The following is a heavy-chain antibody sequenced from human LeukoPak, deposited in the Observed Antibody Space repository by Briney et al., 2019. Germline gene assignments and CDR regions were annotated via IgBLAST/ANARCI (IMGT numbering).Heavy chain of an antibody. Sequence: ASVKVSCKASGYTFTSHYMHWVRQAPGQGLEWMGLIHSSGSSTLYAQKFQGRVTMTRDMSTTTDYMELSSLRSEDTAVYYCARDNSVGDIAWWFDPWGQGTLVTVSS. CDR1: GYTFTSHY. CDR2: IHSSGSST. CDR3: ARDNSVGDIAWWFDP. V-gene: IGHV1-46*01. J-gene: IGHJ5*02. D-gene: IGHD3-16*02.